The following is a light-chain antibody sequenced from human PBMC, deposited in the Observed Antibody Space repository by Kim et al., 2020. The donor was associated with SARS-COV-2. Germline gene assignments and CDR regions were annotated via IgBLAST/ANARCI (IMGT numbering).Light chain of an antibody. Sequence: QSIPTSCTGGNSDIGKYNTVAWHQQHPGKTPKLILFHVSSRPSWISNRFSGSKSGNTASLTISGLQPDDEADYYCSSYISSTSLVFGGGTRVTVL. CDR2: HVS. CDR1: NSDIGKYNT. V-gene: IGLV2-14*03. CDR3: SSYISSTSLV. J-gene: IGLJ2*01.